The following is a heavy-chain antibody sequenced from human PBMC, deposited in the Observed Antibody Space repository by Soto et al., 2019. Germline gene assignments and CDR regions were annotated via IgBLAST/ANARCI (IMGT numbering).Heavy chain of an antibody. CDR1: GFTFSSYG. Sequence: QVQLVESGGGVVQPGRSLRLSCAASGFTFSSYGIHWVRQAPGKGLEWVAVISYDGSNKYYADSVKGRFTISRDNSKNTLYLQMNSLRAEDTAVYYCAKGVAEVGDWFDPWGQGTLVTVSS. J-gene: IGHJ5*02. D-gene: IGHD2-15*01. V-gene: IGHV3-30*18. CDR3: AKGVAEVGDWFDP. CDR2: ISYDGSNK.